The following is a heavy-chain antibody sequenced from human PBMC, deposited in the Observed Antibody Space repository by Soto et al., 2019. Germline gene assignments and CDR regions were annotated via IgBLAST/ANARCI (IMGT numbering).Heavy chain of an antibody. J-gene: IGHJ3*02. Sequence: QLHLVQSGAVVKKPGASVTVSCSASGYPVTAYYMHWVRQAPGRGLEWMGGINPATGAAKYTQTFPGRVNMTRDTSTSTGFMELSGPTSEDTAGFYWARGGGVGVAGSAAFDMWGQGTLVTVSS. CDR1: GYPVTAYY. D-gene: IGHD3-3*01. CDR2: INPATGAA. V-gene: IGHV1-2*02. CDR3: ARGGGVGVAGSAAFDM.